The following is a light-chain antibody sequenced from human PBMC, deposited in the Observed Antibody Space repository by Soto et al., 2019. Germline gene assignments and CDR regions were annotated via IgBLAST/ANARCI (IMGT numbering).Light chain of an antibody. V-gene: IGLV1-40*01. CDR3: QSYDSSLSGYV. J-gene: IGLJ1*01. Sequence: QSVLTQPPSVSGAPGQRVTISCTGSSSNIGAGYDVHWYQQLPGTAPRLLIYVNSNRPSGVPDRFSGSKSDTSASLAITGLQAEDEADYYCQSYDSSLSGYVFGTGTKLTVL. CDR1: SSNIGAGYD. CDR2: VNS.